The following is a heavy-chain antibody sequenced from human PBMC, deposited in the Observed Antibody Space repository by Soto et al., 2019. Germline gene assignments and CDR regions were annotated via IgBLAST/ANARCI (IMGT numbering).Heavy chain of an antibody. CDR2: INAGNGNT. Sequence: EGSVKVSCKASGYTFTSYAMHWVRQAPGQRLEWMGWINAGNGNTKYSQKFQGRVTITRDTSASTAYMELSSLRSEDTAVYYCARGRFTPFDGDVWGQGTTVTVSS. V-gene: IGHV1-3*01. J-gene: IGHJ6*02. CDR3: ARGRFTPFDGDV. CDR1: GYTFTSYA.